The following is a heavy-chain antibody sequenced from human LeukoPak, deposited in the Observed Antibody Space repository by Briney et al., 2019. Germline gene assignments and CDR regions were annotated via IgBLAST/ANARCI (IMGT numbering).Heavy chain of an antibody. V-gene: IGHV4-39*07. J-gene: IGHJ5*02. Sequence: SETLSLTCTVSGGSISSSSYYWGWIRQPPGKGLEWIGSIYYSGSTYYNPSLKSRVTISVDTSKNQFSLKLSSVTAADTAVYYCARPAGDPVNWFDPWGQGTLVTVSS. CDR3: ARPAGDPVNWFDP. CDR2: IYYSGST. D-gene: IGHD6-19*01. CDR1: GGSISSSSYY.